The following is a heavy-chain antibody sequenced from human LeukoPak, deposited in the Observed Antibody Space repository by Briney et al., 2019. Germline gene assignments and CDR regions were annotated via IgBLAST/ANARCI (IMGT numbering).Heavy chain of an antibody. CDR1: GGTFSSYA. J-gene: IGHJ4*02. CDR2: IIPILGIA. Sequence: ASVKVSCKASGGTFSSYAISWVRQAPGRGLEWMGRIIPILGIANYAQKFQGRVTITADKSTSTAYMELSSLRSEDTAVYYCARVDSKTDYWGQGTLVTVSS. V-gene: IGHV1-69*04. CDR3: ARVDSKTDY.